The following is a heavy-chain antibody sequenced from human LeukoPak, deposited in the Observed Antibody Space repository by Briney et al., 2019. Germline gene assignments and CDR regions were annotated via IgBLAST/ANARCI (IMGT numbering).Heavy chain of an antibody. CDR3: ANWRWNYEKDATEWFDP. CDR2: ISGSGGST. Sequence: GGSLRLSCAASGFTFSSYAMSWVRQAPGKGLEWVSAISGSGGSTYYADSVKGRFTISRDNSKNTLYLQMNSLRAEDTAVYYCANWRWNYEKDATEWFDPWGQGTLVTVSS. D-gene: IGHD1-7*01. J-gene: IGHJ5*02. V-gene: IGHV3-23*01. CDR1: GFTFSSYA.